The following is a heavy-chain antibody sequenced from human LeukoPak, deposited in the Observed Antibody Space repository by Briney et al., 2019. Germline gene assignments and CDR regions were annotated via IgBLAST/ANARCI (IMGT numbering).Heavy chain of an antibody. J-gene: IGHJ4*02. Sequence: GGSLRLSCAASGFTFSSYSMNWVRQAPGKGLEWVSSISSIGSYIYYADSVKGRFTISRDNARNSLYLQMNSLRAEDTAVYYCARGSRRYGELNSWGQGTLVTVSS. D-gene: IGHD3-10*01. V-gene: IGHV3-21*01. CDR2: ISSIGSYI. CDR3: ARGSRRYGELNS. CDR1: GFTFSSYS.